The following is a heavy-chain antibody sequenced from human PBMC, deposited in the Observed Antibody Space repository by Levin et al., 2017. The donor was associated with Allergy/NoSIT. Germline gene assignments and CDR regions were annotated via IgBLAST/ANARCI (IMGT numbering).Heavy chain of an antibody. Sequence: AGGSLRLSCAASGFTFSDYYMSWIRQAPGKGLEWVSYISSSVTTIYYADSVKGRFTISRDNAKNSLYLQMNSLRAEDTAMYYCARHGLLRAFDMWGQGTMLTVSS. CDR3: ARHGLLRAFDM. CDR2: ISSSVTTI. J-gene: IGHJ3*02. V-gene: IGHV3-11*01. CDR1: GFTFSDYY. D-gene: IGHD5-18*01.